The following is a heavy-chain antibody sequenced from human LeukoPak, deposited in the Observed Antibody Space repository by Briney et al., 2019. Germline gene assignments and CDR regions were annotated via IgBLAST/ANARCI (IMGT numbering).Heavy chain of an antibody. J-gene: IGHJ3*02. CDR2: IYYSGST. V-gene: IGHV4-39*01. D-gene: IGHD6-19*01. Sequence: SETLSLTCTVSGGSISSSSYYWGWIRQPPGKGLEWIGSIYYSGSTYYNPSLKSRVTISVDTSKNQFSLKLSSVTAADTAVYYCARHLGYSSAYDAFDIWGQGTMVTVSS. CDR1: GGSISSSSYY. CDR3: ARHLGYSSAYDAFDI.